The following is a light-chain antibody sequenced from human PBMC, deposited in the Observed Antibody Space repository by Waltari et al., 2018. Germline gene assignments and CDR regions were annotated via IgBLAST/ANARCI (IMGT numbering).Light chain of an antibody. CDR3: XVXHSGDXYX. J-gene: IGLJ1*01. CDR1: NIESXX. CDR2: DDT. Sequence: SYVLXXPPSVSVAXGEXARVTXGGDNIESXXXXWYQQKPGQAPVLILYDDTARPSGIPDRFSGSNSGNTATLTXSRVEXGDDADYYCXVXHSGDXYXFXPGTVVTVL. V-gene: IGLV3-21*02.